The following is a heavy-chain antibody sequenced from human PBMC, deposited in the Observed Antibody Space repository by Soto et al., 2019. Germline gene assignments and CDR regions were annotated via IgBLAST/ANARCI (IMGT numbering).Heavy chain of an antibody. D-gene: IGHD6-19*01. Sequence: GGSLRLSCAASGFTFSSYSMNWVRQAPGKGLEWVSSISSSSSYIYYADSVKGRFTISRDNAKNSLYLQMNSLRAEDTAVYYCARDPHLGIAVAVGWFDPWGQGTLVTVSS. J-gene: IGHJ5*02. CDR1: GFTFSSYS. CDR2: ISSSSSYI. V-gene: IGHV3-21*01. CDR3: ARDPHLGIAVAVGWFDP.